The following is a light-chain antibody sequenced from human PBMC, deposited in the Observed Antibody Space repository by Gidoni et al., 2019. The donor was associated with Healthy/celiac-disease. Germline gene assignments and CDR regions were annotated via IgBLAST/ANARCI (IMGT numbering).Light chain of an antibody. CDR2: AAS. CDR1: QSISSY. Sequence: MTQSPSSLSASVGDRVTITCRASQSISSYLNWYQQKPGKAPKLLIYAASSLQSGVPSRFSGSGSGTDFTLTISSLQPEDFATYYCQQSYSTPYXFXQGTKLEIK. J-gene: IGKJ2*01. CDR3: QQSYSTPYX. V-gene: IGKV1-39*01.